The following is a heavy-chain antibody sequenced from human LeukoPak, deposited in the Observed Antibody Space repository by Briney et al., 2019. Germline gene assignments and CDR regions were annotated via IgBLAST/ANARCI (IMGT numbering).Heavy chain of an antibody. V-gene: IGHV4-39*07. Sequence: SETLSLTCTVSGGSISSSSYYWGWIRQPPGKGLEWIGEINHSGSTNYNPSLKSRVTISVDTSKNQFSLKLSSVTAADTAVYYCARAPSLLAAAGNDAFDIWGQGTMVTVSS. CDR1: GGSISSSSYY. CDR2: INHSGST. J-gene: IGHJ3*02. D-gene: IGHD6-13*01. CDR3: ARAPSLLAAAGNDAFDI.